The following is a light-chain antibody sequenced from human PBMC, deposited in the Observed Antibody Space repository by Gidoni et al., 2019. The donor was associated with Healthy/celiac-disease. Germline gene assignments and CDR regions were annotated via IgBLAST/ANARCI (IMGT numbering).Light chain of an antibody. CDR2: KAS. CDR1: QSISSW. Sequence: DIQMTQSPSTLSASVGDRVTITCRASQSISSWLAWYQQKPGKAPKLLIYKASSLESGVPSRISGSGSGTEFTLTISSLQPDDFATYYCQQYNSYSGTFGQGTKVGIK. CDR3: QQYNSYSGT. V-gene: IGKV1-5*03. J-gene: IGKJ1*01.